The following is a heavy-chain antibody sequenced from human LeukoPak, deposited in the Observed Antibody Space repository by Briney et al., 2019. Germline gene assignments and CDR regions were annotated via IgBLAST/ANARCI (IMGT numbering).Heavy chain of an antibody. Sequence: ASVKVSCKASGYTFTSYDINWVRQATGQGLEWMGWMNPNSGNTGYAQKFQGRVTMTRNTSISTAYMELNSLRAEDTAVYYCARPRIAAAGRIPGWFDPWGQGTLVTVSS. CDR3: ARPRIAAAGRIPGWFDP. D-gene: IGHD6-13*01. V-gene: IGHV1-8*01. CDR1: GYTFTSYD. CDR2: MNPNSGNT. J-gene: IGHJ5*02.